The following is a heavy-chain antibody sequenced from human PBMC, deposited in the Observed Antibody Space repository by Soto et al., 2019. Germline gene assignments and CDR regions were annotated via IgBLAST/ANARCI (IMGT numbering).Heavy chain of an antibody. Sequence: QVQLVQFGAEVMKPGSSVKVSCKASGGTFSSYPITWVRQAPGQGLEWLGGIFPIFGTTNYAQRFEDRVIITADELTSTAYREMSSMGSEDTAVYYCAMIEYSSGSDYWGHGTLVTFSS. D-gene: IGHD6-19*01. CDR2: IFPIFGTT. CDR1: GGTFSSYP. CDR3: AMIEYSSGSDY. V-gene: IGHV1-69*01. J-gene: IGHJ4*01.